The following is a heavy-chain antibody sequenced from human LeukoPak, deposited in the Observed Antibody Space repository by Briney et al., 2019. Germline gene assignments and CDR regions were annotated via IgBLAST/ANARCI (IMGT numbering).Heavy chain of an antibody. D-gene: IGHD1-26*01. Sequence: ASVKVSCKASGYTFTSYGISWVRQAPGQGLEWMGWISAYNGNTNYAQKFQGRVTMTEDTSTDTAYMELSSLRSEDTAVYYCATGGILVGATTFDYWGQGTLVTVSS. CDR1: GYTFTSYG. CDR2: ISAYNGNT. J-gene: IGHJ4*02. CDR3: ATGGILVGATTFDY. V-gene: IGHV1-18*01.